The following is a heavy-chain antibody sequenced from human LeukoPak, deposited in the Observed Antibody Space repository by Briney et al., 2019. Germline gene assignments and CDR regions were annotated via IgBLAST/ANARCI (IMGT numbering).Heavy chain of an antibody. CDR1: GYSISSGYC. D-gene: IGHD6-13*01. J-gene: IGHJ5*02. V-gene: IGHV4-38-2*02. CDR3: ARAYSSSWYFNWFDP. CDR2: IYHNGST. Sequence: SETLSLTCTVPGYSISSGYCWGWIRQPPGKGLEWIGNIYHNGSTYYNASLESRVTISVDTSKNQFSLKLSSVTAADTAVYYCARAYSSSWYFNWFDPWGQGTLVTVSS.